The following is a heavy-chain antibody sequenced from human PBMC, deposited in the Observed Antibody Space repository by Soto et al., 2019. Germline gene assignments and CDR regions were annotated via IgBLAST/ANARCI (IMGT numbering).Heavy chain of an antibody. CDR3: AREGTGGESWGDH. D-gene: IGHD7-27*01. V-gene: IGHV3-30*03. Sequence: QVQLVESGGGVVQPGRSLSLSCAASGFTFDTYGMHWVRQATGKGLEWLAVTSWDEGSKYYADSVKGRFTISRDNSKNTLYLQMDSLRPEDTAIYFCAREGTGGESWGDHWGQGTLVTVSS. J-gene: IGHJ5*02. CDR2: TSWDEGSK. CDR1: GFTFDTYG.